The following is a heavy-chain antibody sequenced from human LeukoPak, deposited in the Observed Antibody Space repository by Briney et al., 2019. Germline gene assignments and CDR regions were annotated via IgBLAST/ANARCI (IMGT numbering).Heavy chain of an antibody. CDR2: ISHSGTT. CDR3: ARPTSGWFTDAFDI. V-gene: IGHV4-38-2*01. CDR1: GYSISSGYY. J-gene: IGHJ3*02. D-gene: IGHD6-19*01. Sequence: LETLSLTCAVSGYSISSGYYWGWIRLPPGKGLEWIGSISHSGTTYYNPSLKSRVTISLDTSKNQFSLKLSSVTAADTAVYYCARPTSGWFTDAFDIWGQGTMVTVSS.